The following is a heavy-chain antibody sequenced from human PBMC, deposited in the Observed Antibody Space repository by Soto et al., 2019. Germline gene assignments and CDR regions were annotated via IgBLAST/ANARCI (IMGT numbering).Heavy chain of an antibody. D-gene: IGHD3-22*01. Sequence: QVQLVQSGAEVKKPGSSVKVSCKASGGTFSKYTISWVRQAPGQGLEWMGGIIPMFGTANYARKFQGRVTITADASTSTTYMELSSLRSEDTAVYYCARQFDYDISGYYYAYWGQGTLVTVSS. J-gene: IGHJ4*02. CDR3: ARQFDYDISGYYYAY. CDR1: GGTFSKYT. CDR2: IIPMFGTA. V-gene: IGHV1-69*01.